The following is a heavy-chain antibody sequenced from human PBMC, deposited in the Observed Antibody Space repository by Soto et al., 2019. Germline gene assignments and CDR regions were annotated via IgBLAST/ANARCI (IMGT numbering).Heavy chain of an antibody. V-gene: IGHV3-23*01. J-gene: IGHJ4*02. CDR1: GFTFTNYA. CDR2: ASGSGAST. D-gene: IGHD3-10*01. CDR3: AKVAVRGVVVSNFDS. Sequence: EVQLLESGGGLVQPGGSLRLSCGASGFTFTNYAMSWVRQAPGKGLEWASTASGSGASTYYADSVKGRFTISRDNSKNTLYLQMKSLSIEDTAVYYCAKVAVRGVVVSNFDSWGQGTLVTVSS.